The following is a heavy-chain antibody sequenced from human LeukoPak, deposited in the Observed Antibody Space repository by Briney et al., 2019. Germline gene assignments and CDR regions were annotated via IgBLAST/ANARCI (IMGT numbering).Heavy chain of an antibody. D-gene: IGHD1-26*01. CDR3: ARVGGAINWFDP. J-gene: IGHJ5*02. Sequence: SDTQSLTHSVSSHPNTSRSHHWASIHQPPAKGPEWIGSLYYSGSPYYNPSLKSRVTMSVDMSKNQFSLKLSSVTAADTAVYYCARVGGAINWFDPWGQGTLVTVSS. V-gene: IGHV4-39*07. CDR2: LYYSGSP. CDR1: SHPNTSRSHH.